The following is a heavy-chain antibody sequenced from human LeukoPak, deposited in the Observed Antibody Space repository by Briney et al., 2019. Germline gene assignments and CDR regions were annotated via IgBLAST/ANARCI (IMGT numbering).Heavy chain of an antibody. J-gene: IGHJ3*02. CDR3: ARAYRYSSGWYLGYDAFDI. V-gene: IGHV3-30*03. CDR2: ISYDGSNK. Sequence: GRSLRLSCEASGFTFSSYGMHWVRQAPGKGLEWVAVISYDGSNKYYADSVKGRFTISRDNSKNTLYLQMNSLRAEDTAVYYCARAYRYSSGWYLGYDAFDIWGQGTMVTVSS. D-gene: IGHD6-19*01. CDR1: GFTFSSYG.